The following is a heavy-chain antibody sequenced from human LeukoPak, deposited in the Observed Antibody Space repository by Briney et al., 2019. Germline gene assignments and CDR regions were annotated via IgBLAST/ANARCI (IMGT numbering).Heavy chain of an antibody. CDR1: GFTFSSYS. D-gene: IGHD5-18*01. CDR3: AKVIVSVDTAIDY. J-gene: IGHJ4*02. CDR2: ISSSSSYI. V-gene: IGHV3-21*04. Sequence: GGSLRLSCAASGFTFSSYSMNWVRQAPGKGLEWVSSISSSSSYIYYAESVKGRFTISRDNAKNSLYLQMNSLRAEDTAVYYCAKVIVSVDTAIDYWGQGTLVTVSS.